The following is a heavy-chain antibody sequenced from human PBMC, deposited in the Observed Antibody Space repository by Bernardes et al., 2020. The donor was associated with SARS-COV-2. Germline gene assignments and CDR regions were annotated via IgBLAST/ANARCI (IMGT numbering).Heavy chain of an antibody. D-gene: IGHD3-22*01. Sequence: ASVKVSCKASGYTFTGHYLHWVRQAPGQGLEWMGWIRPNSGATHSAAKFRDRVTLTRDTSINTAYMELTRLRSDDSAIYFCARGHEDYYETSHMYNWFDPWGQGTLVTVSS. CDR1: GYTFTGHY. CDR3: ARGHEDYYETSHMYNWFDP. J-gene: IGHJ5*02. V-gene: IGHV1-2*02. CDR2: IRPNSGAT.